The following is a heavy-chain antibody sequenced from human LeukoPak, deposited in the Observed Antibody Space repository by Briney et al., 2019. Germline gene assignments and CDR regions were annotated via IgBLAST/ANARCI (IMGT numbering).Heavy chain of an antibody. CDR3: ARPVGPNRRTFDS. D-gene: IGHD1-26*01. V-gene: IGHV5-51*01. J-gene: IGHJ4*02. CDR1: GYYFNNFW. CDR2: IFPDDSDT. Sequence: GESLKISCQTSGYYFNNFWIGWVRQMPGRGLEWMGIIFPDDSDTRYSPSFEGQVTISVDKSISTAYLQWTSLKASDTAIYYCARPVGPNRRTFDSLRQGTLVTVSS.